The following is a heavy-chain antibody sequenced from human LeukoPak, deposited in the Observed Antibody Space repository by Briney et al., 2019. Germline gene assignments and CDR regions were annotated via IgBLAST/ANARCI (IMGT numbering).Heavy chain of an antibody. CDR2: ISSSGSTI. D-gene: IGHD6-19*01. CDR1: GFTFSVYY. V-gene: IGHV3-11*04. CDR3: ARKMQNFWLAPALGAFDI. Sequence: PGGSLRLSCAASGFTFSVYYMSWIRQAPGKGLEWVSYISSSGSTIYYADSVKGRFTISRDNAKDSLYLQMNSLRAEDTAVYYCARKMQNFWLAPALGAFDIWGQGTMVTVSS. J-gene: IGHJ3*02.